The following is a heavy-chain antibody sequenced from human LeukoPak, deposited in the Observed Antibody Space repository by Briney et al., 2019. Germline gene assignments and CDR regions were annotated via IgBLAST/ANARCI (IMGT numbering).Heavy chain of an antibody. CDR3: ARHVGAIGIAARRATPVDY. D-gene: IGHD6-6*01. Sequence: GESLKISCKGSGYSFTSYWIGWLRQMPGKGLEWMGIIYPGDSDNRYSPSFQGQGTISADTSISPDFLQWSSWNGSDTAMSYCARHVGAIGIAARRATPVDYWGQGTLVTVSS. V-gene: IGHV5-51*01. CDR2: IYPGDSDN. CDR1: GYSFTSYW. J-gene: IGHJ4*02.